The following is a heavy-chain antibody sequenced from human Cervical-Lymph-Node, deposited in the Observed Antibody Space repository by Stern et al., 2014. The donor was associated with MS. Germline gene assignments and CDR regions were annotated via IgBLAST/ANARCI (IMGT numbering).Heavy chain of an antibody. V-gene: IGHV4-59*01. CDR1: GGSISSYY. Sequence: VQLVESGPGLVKPSETLTLTCNVSGGSISSYYRSRIRKPPGKGLEGIGNLYYSGSTNYNPSLKSRVTISVDTSKNQFSLKLSSVTAADTAVYYCARLGGIAAAGDWFDPWGQGTLVTVSS. CDR3: ARLGGIAAAGDWFDP. D-gene: IGHD6-13*01. CDR2: LYYSGST. J-gene: IGHJ5*02.